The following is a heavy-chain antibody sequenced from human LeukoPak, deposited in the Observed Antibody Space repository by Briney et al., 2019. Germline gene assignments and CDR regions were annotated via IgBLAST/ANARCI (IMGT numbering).Heavy chain of an antibody. CDR1: GFIFSSYE. CDR3: ARDLRFGWFGESDDY. CDR2: ISSSGSTI. V-gene: IGHV3-48*03. J-gene: IGHJ4*02. Sequence: PGGSLRLSCAASGFIFSSYEMNWVRQAPGKGLEWVSYISSSGSTIYYADSVKGRFTISRDNAKNSLYLQMNSLRAEDTAVYYCARDLRFGWFGESDDYWGQGTLVTVSS. D-gene: IGHD3-10*01.